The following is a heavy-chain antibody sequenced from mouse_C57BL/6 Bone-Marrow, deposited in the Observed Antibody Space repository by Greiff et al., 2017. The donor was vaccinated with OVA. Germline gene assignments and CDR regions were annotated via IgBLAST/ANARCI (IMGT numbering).Heavy chain of an antibody. CDR1: GYTFTSYW. Sequence: QVQLQQPGAELVKPGASVKLSCKASGYTFTSYWMHWVKQRPGQGLEWIGMIHPNSGSTNYNEKFKSKATLTVDKSSSRAYMQLSSLTSEDAAGYYCARFRARGSSYWGQGTTLTVSS. D-gene: IGHD1-1*01. V-gene: IGHV1-64*01. CDR3: ARFRARGSSY. CDR2: IHPNSGST. J-gene: IGHJ2*01.